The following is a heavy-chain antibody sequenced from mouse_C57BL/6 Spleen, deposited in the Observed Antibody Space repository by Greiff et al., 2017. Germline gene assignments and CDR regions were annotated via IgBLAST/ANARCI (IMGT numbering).Heavy chain of an antibody. CDR1: GYAFSSSW. J-gene: IGHJ4*01. V-gene: IGHV1-82*01. D-gene: IGHD2-4*01. Sequence: VQLQQSGPELVKPGASVKISCKASGYAFSSSWMNWVKQRPGKGLEWIGRIYPGDGDTNYNGKFKGKATLTADKSSSTAYMQLSSLTSEDSAVYVCARGDDYDSYAMDYWGQGTSVTVSS. CDR2: IYPGDGDT. CDR3: ARGDDYDSYAMDY.